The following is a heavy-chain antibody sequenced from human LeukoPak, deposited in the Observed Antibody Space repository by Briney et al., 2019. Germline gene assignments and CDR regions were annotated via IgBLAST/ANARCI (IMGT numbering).Heavy chain of an antibody. CDR2: ISHSGST. D-gene: IGHD3-22*01. CDR1: GGSFSGYY. V-gene: IGHV4-34*01. Sequence: SETLSLTCAVYGGSFSGYYWSWIRQPPGKGLEWIGEISHSGSTNYNPSLKSRVTISVDTSKNQFSLKLSSVTAADTAVYYCARGGYYDSSGYYLGHYYFDYWGQGTLVTVPS. J-gene: IGHJ4*02. CDR3: ARGGYYDSSGYYLGHYYFDY.